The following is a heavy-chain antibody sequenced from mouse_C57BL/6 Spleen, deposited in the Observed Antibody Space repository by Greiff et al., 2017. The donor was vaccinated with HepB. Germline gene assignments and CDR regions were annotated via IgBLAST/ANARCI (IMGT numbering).Heavy chain of an antibody. Sequence: QVQLQQPGAELVRPGTSVKLSCKASGYTFTSYWLHWVKQRPGQGLEWIGVIDPSDSYTNYNQKFKGKATLTVDTSSSTAYMQLSSLTSEDSAVYYCARAITTVVARKFDYWGQGTTLTVSS. J-gene: IGHJ2*01. CDR1: GYTFTSYW. CDR3: ARAITTVVARKFDY. V-gene: IGHV1-59*01. D-gene: IGHD1-1*01. CDR2: IDPSDSYT.